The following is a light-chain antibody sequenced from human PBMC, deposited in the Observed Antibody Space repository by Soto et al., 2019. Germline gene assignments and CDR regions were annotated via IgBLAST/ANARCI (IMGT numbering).Light chain of an antibody. CDR2: VAS. Sequence: DIQMTQSPSSLSASLGDRVTMTCRASQSISSYLSWYQQKPGKAPKLLINVASTLQSGVPSRFSGSGSGTDFTLAISSLQPEDFATYYCQQSSSTPQTFGGGTKVDIK. V-gene: IGKV1-39*01. CDR1: QSISSY. J-gene: IGKJ4*01. CDR3: QQSSSTPQT.